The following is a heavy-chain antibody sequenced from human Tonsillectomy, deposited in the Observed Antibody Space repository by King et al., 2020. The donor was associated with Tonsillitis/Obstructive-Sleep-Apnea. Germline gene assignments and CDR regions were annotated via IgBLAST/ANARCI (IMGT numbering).Heavy chain of an antibody. CDR1: GDSISIYY. V-gene: IGHV4-59*01. CDR3: ARTVYGSESYFDY. J-gene: IGHJ4*02. Sequence: VQLQESGPGLVKPSETLSLTCTVSGDSISIYYWSWIRPPPGKGLEWIGYIYYSGSTNYNPSLKTRVAISVDTSKNQLSLKLSSVTAADTAVYYCARTVYGSESYFDYWGQGTLVSVSS. D-gene: IGHD3-10*01. CDR2: IYYSGST.